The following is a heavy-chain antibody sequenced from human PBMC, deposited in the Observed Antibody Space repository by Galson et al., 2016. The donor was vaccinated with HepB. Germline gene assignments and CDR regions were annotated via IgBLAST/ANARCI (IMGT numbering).Heavy chain of an antibody. CDR2: ISYDGSNK. Sequence: SLRLSCAASGFTFSSYGMHWVRQAPGKGLEWVAVISYDGSNKYYADSVKGRFTISRDNSKNTLYLQMSSLRAEDTAVYYCAKDYYYDSSGYYPSGMDVWGQGTTVTVSS. CDR1: GFTFSSYG. J-gene: IGHJ6*02. CDR3: AKDYYYDSSGYYPSGMDV. D-gene: IGHD3-22*01. V-gene: IGHV3-30*18.